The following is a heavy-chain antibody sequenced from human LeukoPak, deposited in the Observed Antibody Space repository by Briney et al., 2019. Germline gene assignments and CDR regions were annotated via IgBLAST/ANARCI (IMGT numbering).Heavy chain of an antibody. Sequence: ASVKVSCKASGYSFTSYYMHWVRQAPGQGLEWMGLINPSGRSTTYAQKFQGRVTMTRDMSTNTDYMELTSLTSDDTAVYYCARDNSLGDTAWWFDPWGQGTLVTVSS. CDR1: GYSFTSYY. V-gene: IGHV1-46*01. D-gene: IGHD1-26*01. CDR2: INPSGRST. CDR3: ARDNSLGDTAWWFDP. J-gene: IGHJ5*02.